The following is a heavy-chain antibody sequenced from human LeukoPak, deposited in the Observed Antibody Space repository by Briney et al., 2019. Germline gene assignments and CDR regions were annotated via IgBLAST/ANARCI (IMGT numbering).Heavy chain of an antibody. CDR3: IKGKYQYDY. Sequence: GGSLRLSCAASGFSFINSWMHWVRQAPGKGLVWVSRINSDGSSTIYADSVKGRFTISRDNAKNTLYLQMNSLRAEDTAVYYCIKGKYQYDYWGQGTLVTVSS. CDR2: INSDGSST. CDR1: GFSFINSW. D-gene: IGHD4-11*01. V-gene: IGHV3-74*01. J-gene: IGHJ4*02.